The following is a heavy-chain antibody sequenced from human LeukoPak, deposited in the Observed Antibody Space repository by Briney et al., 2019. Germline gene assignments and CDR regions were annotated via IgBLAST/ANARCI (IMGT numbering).Heavy chain of an antibody. D-gene: IGHD1-26*01. J-gene: IGHJ4*02. CDR1: GFTFSSYA. CDR2: ISYDGSNE. V-gene: IGHV3-30-3*01. CDR3: ARSGSYYVPFDY. Sequence: GGSLRLSCAASGFTFSSYAMHWVRQAPGKGLEWVAVISYDGSNEYYADSVKGRFTISRDNSKNTLYLQMNSLRAEDTAVYYCARSGSYYVPFDYWGQGTLVTVSS.